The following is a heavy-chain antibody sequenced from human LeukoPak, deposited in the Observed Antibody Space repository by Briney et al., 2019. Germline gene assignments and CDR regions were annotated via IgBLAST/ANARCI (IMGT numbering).Heavy chain of an antibody. V-gene: IGHV3-23*01. D-gene: IGHD6-19*01. CDR2: ISGSGCST. Sequence: GASLRLSCAASGFTFSSYAMSWVRQSPGKGLEWVSAISGSGCSTYYADSVKGRFTISRDNSKNTLYLQMNSLRAEDTAVYYCAKDPRLGWYAGCYFDYWGQGTLVTVSS. J-gene: IGHJ4*02. CDR3: AKDPRLGWYAGCYFDY. CDR1: GFTFSSYA.